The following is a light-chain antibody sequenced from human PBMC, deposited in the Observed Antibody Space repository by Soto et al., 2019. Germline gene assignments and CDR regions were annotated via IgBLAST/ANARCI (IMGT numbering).Light chain of an antibody. V-gene: IGKV3-15*01. Sequence: EIVLRQSPATLYLSPGEPATLSCRASQNVANYLDWYQQKPGQAPRLLIYGASTRATGIPARFSGSGSGTEFTLTISSLQSEDFAVYYCQQYNKWITFGQGTRLEIK. CDR3: QQYNKWIT. CDR2: GAS. CDR1: QNVANY. J-gene: IGKJ5*01.